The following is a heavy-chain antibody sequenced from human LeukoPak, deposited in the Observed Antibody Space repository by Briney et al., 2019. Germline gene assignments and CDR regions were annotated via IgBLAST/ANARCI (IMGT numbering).Heavy chain of an antibody. D-gene: IGHD3-10*01. V-gene: IGHV4-59*01. CDR3: ARVLSRGVILYFDY. CDR1: GGSISSYY. CDR2: IYYSGST. J-gene: IGHJ4*02. Sequence: SETLSLTCTVSGGSISSYYWSWIRQPPGKGLEWLGYIYYSGSTNYNPSLKSRVTISVDTSKNQFSLKLSSVTAADTAVYYCARVLSRGVILYFDYWGQGTLVTVSS.